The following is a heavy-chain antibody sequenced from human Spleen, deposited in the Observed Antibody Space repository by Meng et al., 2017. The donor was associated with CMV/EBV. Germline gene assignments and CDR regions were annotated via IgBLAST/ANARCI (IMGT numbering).Heavy chain of an antibody. J-gene: IGHJ6*02. V-gene: IGHV3-7*01. D-gene: IGHD1-14*01. Sequence: GESLKISCAASGFTFSSYSMSWVHQAPGKGLEWVANIKQDGSEKYYVDSVKGRFTISRDNAKNSLYLQMNSLRAEDTAVYYCARADEPQYYYYGMDVWGQGTTVTVSS. CDR1: GFTFSSYS. CDR3: ARADEPQYYYYGMDV. CDR2: IKQDGSEK.